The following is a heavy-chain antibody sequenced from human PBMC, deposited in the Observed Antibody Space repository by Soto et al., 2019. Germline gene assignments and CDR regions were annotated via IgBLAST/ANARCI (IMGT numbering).Heavy chain of an antibody. Sequence: QVQLQESGPGLVKHSETLSLTCTVSGDSISSSYWTWIRQPPGKGLEWIGYIYYSGSTKYNPSLKSRVTISLDTSKNQFSLNLRSVTDADTAVYYCARYYDFWSGYCDWGQGTLVTVSS. J-gene: IGHJ4*02. V-gene: IGHV4-59*01. D-gene: IGHD3-3*01. CDR3: ARYYDFWSGYCD. CDR1: GDSISSSY. CDR2: IYYSGST.